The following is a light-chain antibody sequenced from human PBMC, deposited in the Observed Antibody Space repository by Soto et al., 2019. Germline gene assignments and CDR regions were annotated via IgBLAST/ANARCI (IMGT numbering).Light chain of an antibody. Sequence: QSVLTQPPSVSGAPGQRVTISCTGSSSNTGAGYDVHWYQQLPGTAPKLLIYGNSNRPSGVPDRFSGSKSGTSASLAITGLQAEDEADYYCQSYDSSLSGVVFGTGTKVTVL. CDR2: GNS. CDR3: QSYDSSLSGVV. CDR1: SSNTGAGYD. J-gene: IGLJ1*01. V-gene: IGLV1-40*01.